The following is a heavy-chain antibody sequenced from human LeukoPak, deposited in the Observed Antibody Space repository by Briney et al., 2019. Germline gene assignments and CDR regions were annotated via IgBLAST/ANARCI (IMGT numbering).Heavy chain of an antibody. D-gene: IGHD2-15*01. CDR1: GYTLNDYG. Sequence: GASVKVSCKASGYTLNDYGLSWVRQAPGQGPEWMGWISAYNGNTRYIQKLQGRVTMTTDTSTSTAYMELKSLRSDDTAVYYCAREGLGFCSGGSCSAFDYWGQGTLVTVSS. J-gene: IGHJ4*02. CDR3: AREGLGFCSGGSCSAFDY. V-gene: IGHV1-18*01. CDR2: ISAYNGNT.